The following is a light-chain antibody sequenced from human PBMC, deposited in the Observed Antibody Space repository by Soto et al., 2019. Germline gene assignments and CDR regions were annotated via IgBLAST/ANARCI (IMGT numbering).Light chain of an antibody. CDR2: NNN. CDR1: SSNIGSGT. V-gene: IGLV1-44*01. Sequence: QSLLTHPPSVSGTPGQRVTISCSGSSSNIGSGTVNWYQQLPGTAPKLLIYNNNQRPSGVPDRFSGSKSGTSGSLAISGLQSEDEADYYCASWDDSLTGLYVFGTGTKVTVL. J-gene: IGLJ1*01. CDR3: ASWDDSLTGLYV.